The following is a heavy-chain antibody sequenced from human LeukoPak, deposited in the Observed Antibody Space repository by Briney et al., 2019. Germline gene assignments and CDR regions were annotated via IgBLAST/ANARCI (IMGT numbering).Heavy chain of an antibody. CDR2: ISWNSGNI. Sequence: GGSLRLSCGASGFNSHNYAMYWVRQPPGKGLEWVSGISWNSGNIDYADSVKGRFTVSRDNTKNSLFLQIDGLRTEDTALYFCAKGHSGYYYRSLFDSWGQGTLVTVSS. V-gene: IGHV3-9*02. CDR1: GFNSHNYA. D-gene: IGHD3-22*01. J-gene: IGHJ4*02. CDR3: AKGHSGYYYRSLFDS.